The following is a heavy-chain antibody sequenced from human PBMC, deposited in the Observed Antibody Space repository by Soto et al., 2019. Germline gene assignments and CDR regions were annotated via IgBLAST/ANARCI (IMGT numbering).Heavy chain of an antibody. CDR3: ARGGSRRYEDVDY. CDR1: GFTFSSYS. CDR2: ISTSSSYI. J-gene: IGHJ4*02. D-gene: IGHD6-19*01. Sequence: GGSLRLSCAASGFTFSSYSMNWVRQAPGKGLEWVSSISTSSSYIHYADSVRGRFTISRDNAKNSMYLQMNSLRAEDTAVYYCARGGSRRYEDVDYWGQGTLVTVSS. V-gene: IGHV3-21*01.